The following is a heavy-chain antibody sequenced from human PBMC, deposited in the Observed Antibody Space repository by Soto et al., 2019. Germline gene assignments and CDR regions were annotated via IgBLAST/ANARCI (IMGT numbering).Heavy chain of an antibody. CDR1: GGTFSSYA. CDR3: ARDKRPEDNWFDP. Sequence: ASVKVSCKASGGTFSSYAISWVRQAPGQGLEWMGRIIPILGIANYAQKFQGRVTITADKSTSTAYMELSSLRSEDTAVYYCARDKRPEDNWFDPWGQGTLVTVSS. CDR2: IIPILGIA. J-gene: IGHJ5*02. V-gene: IGHV1-69*04.